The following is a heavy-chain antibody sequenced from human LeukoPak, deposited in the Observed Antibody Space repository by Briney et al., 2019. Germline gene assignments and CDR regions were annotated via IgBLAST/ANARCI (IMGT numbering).Heavy chain of an antibody. Sequence: GGSLRLSCTVSGFTVSSNSMSWVRQAPGKGLEWVSSISSSSSYIYYADSVKGRFTISRDNAKNSLYLQMNSLRAEDTAVYYCAELGITMIGGVWGKGTTVTISS. CDR2: ISSSSSYI. CDR1: GFTVSSNS. J-gene: IGHJ6*04. D-gene: IGHD3-10*02. V-gene: IGHV3-21*01. CDR3: AELGITMIGGV.